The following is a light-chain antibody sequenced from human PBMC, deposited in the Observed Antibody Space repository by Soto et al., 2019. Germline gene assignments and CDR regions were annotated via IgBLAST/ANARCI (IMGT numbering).Light chain of an antibody. Sequence: DIVLTQSPGTLSLSPGERASLSCRASQSVSSGHLAWYQQKPGQAPRLLIYGASTRATGIPARFSGTGSGTEFTLTISCLQSEDFATYYCQQYYSYPRTFGQGTKVDI. V-gene: IGKV3-15*01. CDR1: QSVSSGH. CDR3: QQYYSYPRT. J-gene: IGKJ1*01. CDR2: GAS.